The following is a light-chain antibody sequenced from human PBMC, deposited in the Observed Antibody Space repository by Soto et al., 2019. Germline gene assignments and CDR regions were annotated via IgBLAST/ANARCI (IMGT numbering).Light chain of an antibody. J-gene: IGKJ5*01. Sequence: DIQMTQSPPSVSASVGDRVIITCRAMQDINRWLAWYQQKPGKAPKLLIYTAFSLQNGVPSRFSGRRSGTNFTLTLSSLQPQDFATYYCQQANSFPRTFVQGTRLDIK. CDR3: QQANSFPRT. V-gene: IGKV1-12*01. CDR2: TAF. CDR1: QDINRW.